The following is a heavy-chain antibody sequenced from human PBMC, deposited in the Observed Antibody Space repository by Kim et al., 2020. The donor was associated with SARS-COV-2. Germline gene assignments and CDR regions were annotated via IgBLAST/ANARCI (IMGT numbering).Heavy chain of an antibody. D-gene: IGHD3-10*01. CDR3: TTWSGSS. J-gene: IGHJ5*02. CDR2: IKSRTDGGST. CDR1: GFTFSDAW. Sequence: GGSLRLSCAASGFTFSDAWMSWVRQAPGKGVEWLGRIKSRTDGGSTDYAAPVKDRFTISRDDSKNTLYLQMDRLKTEDTAVFYCTTWSGSSWGQGTLVTVSS. V-gene: IGHV3-15*01.